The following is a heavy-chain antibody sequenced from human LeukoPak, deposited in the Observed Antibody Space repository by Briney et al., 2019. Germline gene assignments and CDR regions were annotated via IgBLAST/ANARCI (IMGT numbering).Heavy chain of an antibody. Sequence: GGSLRLSCVASGFTFDDYGISWVRQAPGKGLEWVSRIHWNSGSTRYADSVKGRFTISRDNSKNTLYLQMNSLRAEDTAVYYCARRAGAYSHPYDYWGQGTLVTVSS. D-gene: IGHD4/OR15-4a*01. J-gene: IGHJ4*02. CDR3: ARRAGAYSHPYDY. CDR2: IHWNSGST. CDR1: GFTFDDYG. V-gene: IGHV3-20*04.